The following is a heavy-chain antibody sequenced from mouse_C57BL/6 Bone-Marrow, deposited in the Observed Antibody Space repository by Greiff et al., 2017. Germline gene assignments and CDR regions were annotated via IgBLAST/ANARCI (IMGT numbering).Heavy chain of an antibody. CDR1: GFNIKVDY. V-gene: IGHV14-4*01. CDR2: IDPENGDT. D-gene: IGHD2-5*01. J-gene: IGHJ2*01. CDR3: TTKYIWSNYDY. Sequence: VQLQQSGAELVRPGASVKLSCTASGFNIKVDYMHWVKQRPEQGLEWIGWIDPENGDTEYASKFQGKATITADPSSNTAYLQLSSLTSEDTAVYYCTTKYIWSNYDYWGQGTTLTVSA.